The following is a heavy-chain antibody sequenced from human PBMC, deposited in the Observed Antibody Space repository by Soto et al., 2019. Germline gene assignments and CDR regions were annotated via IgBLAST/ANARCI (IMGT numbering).Heavy chain of an antibody. V-gene: IGHV3-30-3*01. J-gene: IGHJ4*02. CDR3: ARDPPIVVVVAATPYFDY. CDR2: ISYDGSNK. CDR1: GFTFRSYA. Sequence: QVQLVESGGGVVQPGRSLRLSCAASGFTFRSYAMHWVRQAPGKGLEWVAVISYDGSNKYYADSVKGRFTISRDNSKNTLYLQMNSLRAEDTAVYYCARDPPIVVVVAATPYFDYWGQGTLVTVSS. D-gene: IGHD2-15*01.